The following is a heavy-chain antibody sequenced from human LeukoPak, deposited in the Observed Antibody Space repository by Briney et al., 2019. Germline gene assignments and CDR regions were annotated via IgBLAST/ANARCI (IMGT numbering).Heavy chain of an antibody. V-gene: IGHV1-18*01. CDR1: GYTFLNYG. CDR2: TGPYNGNT. CDR3: ARQDPGTSTTSSYFYYYMDV. J-gene: IGHJ6*03. D-gene: IGHD1/OR15-1a*01. Sequence: GASVNVSCKASGYTFLNYGISWVRQAPGQGLEWMGWTGPYNGNTNYAHKLQGRVTLTTDPSTSTAYMELRSLTSDDTAVYYCARQDPGTSTTSSYFYYYMDVWGEGTSVTLSS.